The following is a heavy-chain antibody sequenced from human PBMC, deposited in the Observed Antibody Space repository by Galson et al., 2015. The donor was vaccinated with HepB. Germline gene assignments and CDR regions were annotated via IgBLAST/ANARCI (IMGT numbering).Heavy chain of an antibody. CDR2: INAGNGNT. CDR3: ASSLWFGENPFDY. CDR1: GYTFTSYA. Sequence: SVKVSCKASGYTFTSYAMHWVRQAPGQRLEWMGWINAGNGNTKYSQKFQGRVTITRDTSASTAYMELSSLRSEDTAVYYCASSLWFGENPFDYWGQGTLVTVSS. V-gene: IGHV1-3*01. D-gene: IGHD3-10*01. J-gene: IGHJ4*02.